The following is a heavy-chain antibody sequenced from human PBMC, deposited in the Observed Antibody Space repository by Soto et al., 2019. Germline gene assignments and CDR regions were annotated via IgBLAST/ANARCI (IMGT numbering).Heavy chain of an antibody. CDR1: GGSFSGYY. D-gene: IGHD3-3*01. Sequence: SETLSLTCAVYGGSFSGYYWSWIRQPPGKGLEWIGEINHSGSTNYNPSPKSRVTISVDTSKNQFSLKLSSVTAADTAVYYCARASYDFWSGYATTVSMPFDYWGQGTLVTVSS. V-gene: IGHV4-34*01. CDR3: ARASYDFWSGYATTVSMPFDY. CDR2: INHSGST. J-gene: IGHJ4*02.